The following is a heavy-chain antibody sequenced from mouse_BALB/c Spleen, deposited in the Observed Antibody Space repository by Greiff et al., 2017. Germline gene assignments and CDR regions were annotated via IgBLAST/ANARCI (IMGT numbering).Heavy chain of an antibody. V-gene: IGHV5-6*03. CDR2: ISSGGSYT. D-gene: IGHD1-1*01. CDR1: GFTFSSYG. J-gene: IGHJ4*01. CDR3: ARETTGYAMDY. Sequence: DVMLVESGGGLVKPGGSLKLSCAASGFTFSSYGMSWVRQTPDKRLEWVATISSGGSYTYYPDSVKGRFTISRDNAKNTLYLQMSSLKSEDTAMYYCARETTGYAMDYWGQGTSVTVSS.